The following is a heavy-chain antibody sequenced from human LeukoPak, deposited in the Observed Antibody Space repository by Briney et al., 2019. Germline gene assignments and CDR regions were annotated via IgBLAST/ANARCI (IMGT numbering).Heavy chain of an antibody. V-gene: IGHV4-34*01. Sequence: SETLSLTCAVYGGAFSGYYWSWIRQPPGKGLEWIGEINHSGSTNYNPSLKSRVTISVDTSKNQFSLKLSSLNAADTAVYYYARSDELTRTFDYRGPGTPVTVSP. D-gene: IGHD1-26*01. CDR3: ARSDELTRTFDY. CDR2: INHSGST. CDR1: GGAFSGYY. J-gene: IGHJ4*02.